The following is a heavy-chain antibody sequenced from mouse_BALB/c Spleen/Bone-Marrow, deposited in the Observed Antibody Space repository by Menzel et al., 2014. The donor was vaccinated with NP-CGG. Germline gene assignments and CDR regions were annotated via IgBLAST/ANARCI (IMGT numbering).Heavy chain of an antibody. CDR3: ARDYLYYFDY. CDR1: GFTFTDHY. Sequence: EVHLVESGGGLVQPGGFLRLSCATSGFTFTDHYMSWVRQPPGKALEWLGFIRNKANGYTTEYSASVKGRFTISRDNSQSIVYLQMNTLRAGDSATYYCARDYLYYFDYWGQGTTLTVSS. J-gene: IGHJ2*01. V-gene: IGHV7-3*02. D-gene: IGHD2-1*01. CDR2: IRNKANGYTT.